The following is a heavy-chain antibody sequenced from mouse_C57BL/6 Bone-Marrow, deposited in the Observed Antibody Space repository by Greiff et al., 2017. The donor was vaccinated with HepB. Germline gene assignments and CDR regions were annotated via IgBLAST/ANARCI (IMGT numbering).Heavy chain of an antibody. D-gene: IGHD2-12*01. V-gene: IGHV1-15*01. CDR3: ALRAGDY. CDR2: IDPETGGT. CDR1: GYTFTDYE. Sequence: VQLVESGAELVRPGASVTLSCKASGYTFTDYEMHWVKQTPVHGLEWIGAIDPETGGTAYNQKFKGKAILTADKSSSTAYIELRSLTSEDSAVYYCALRAGDYWGQGTTLTVSS. J-gene: IGHJ2*01.